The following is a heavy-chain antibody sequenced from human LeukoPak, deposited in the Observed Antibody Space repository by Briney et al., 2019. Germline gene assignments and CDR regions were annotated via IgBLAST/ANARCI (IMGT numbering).Heavy chain of an antibody. CDR1: GGSISSSSYY. Sequence: PSETLSLTCTVSGGSISSSSYYWGWIRQPPGKGLEWIGSIYYSGSTYYNPSLKSRVTISVDTSKNQFSLKLSSVTAADTAVYYCARGALRFLEWSSDAFDIWGQGTMVTVSS. CDR2: IYYSGST. J-gene: IGHJ3*02. CDR3: ARGALRFLEWSSDAFDI. D-gene: IGHD3-3*01. V-gene: IGHV4-39*07.